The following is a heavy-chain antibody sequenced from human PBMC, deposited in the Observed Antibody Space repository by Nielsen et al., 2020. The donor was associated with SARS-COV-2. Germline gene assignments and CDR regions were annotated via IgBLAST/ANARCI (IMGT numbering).Heavy chain of an antibody. V-gene: IGHV4-39*07. CDR2: IYHSGST. D-gene: IGHD3-9*01. Sequence: RQAPGKGLEWIGSIYHSGSTYYNPSLKSRVTISVDTSKNQFSLKLSSVTAADTAVYYCARVGRGYDILTGYQDYYYYYMDVWGKGTTVTVSS. CDR3: ARVGRGYDILTGYQDYYYYYMDV. J-gene: IGHJ6*03.